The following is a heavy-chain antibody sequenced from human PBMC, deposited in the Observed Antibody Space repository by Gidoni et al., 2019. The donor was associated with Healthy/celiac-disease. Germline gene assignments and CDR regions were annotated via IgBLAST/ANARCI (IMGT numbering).Heavy chain of an antibody. CDR3: ARDREEPLQIYYYGMDV. D-gene: IGHD1-1*01. J-gene: IGHJ6*02. CDR1: SISSGGYY. CDR2: IYYSGST. Sequence: SISSGGYYWSWIRQHPGKGLEWIGYIYYSGSTYYNPSLKSRVTISVDTSKNQFSLKLSSVTAADTAVYYCARDREEPLQIYYYGMDVWGQGTTVTVSS. V-gene: IGHV4-31*02.